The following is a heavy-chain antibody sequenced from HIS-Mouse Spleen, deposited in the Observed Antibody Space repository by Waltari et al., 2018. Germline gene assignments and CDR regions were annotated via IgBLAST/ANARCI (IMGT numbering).Heavy chain of an antibody. CDR3: AREIPYSSSWYDWYFDL. J-gene: IGHJ2*01. V-gene: IGHV4-39*07. Sequence: QLQLQESGPGLVQPSATPSLTCTVSGCPISSSSYYGGWIRQPPGKGLEWIGSIYYSGSTYYNPSLKSRVTISVDTSKNQFSLKLSSVTAADTAVYYCAREIPYSSSWYDWYFDLWGRGTLVTVSS. D-gene: IGHD6-13*01. CDR2: IYYSGST. CDR1: GCPISSSSYY.